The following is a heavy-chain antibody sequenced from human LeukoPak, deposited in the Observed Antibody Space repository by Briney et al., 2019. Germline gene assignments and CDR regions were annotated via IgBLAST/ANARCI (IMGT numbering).Heavy chain of an antibody. Sequence: ASVKVSCKASGYTFIDYYMHWVRQAPGQGLEWMGRINPHSGGTNYAQKFQGRVTMTRDTSISTAYMDLSGLRSDDTALYYCARATGSTGTPYWGQGTQVTVSS. CDR2: INPHSGGT. CDR3: ARATGSTGTPY. CDR1: GYTFIDYY. J-gene: IGHJ4*02. V-gene: IGHV1-2*06. D-gene: IGHD1-1*01.